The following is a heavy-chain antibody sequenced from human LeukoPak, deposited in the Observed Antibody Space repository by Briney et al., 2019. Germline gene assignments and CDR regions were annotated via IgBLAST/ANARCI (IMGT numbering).Heavy chain of an antibody. CDR3: ARLAAVTHYYFDY. V-gene: IGHV4-4*07. Sequence: SETLSLTCSVSGGSISNYYWSWIRRPAGKGLEWIGRIYASGITDYKPSLKSRVTISVDTSKNQFSLKLSSVTAADTAVYYCARLAAVTHYYFDYWGQGTLVTVSS. J-gene: IGHJ4*02. D-gene: IGHD4-11*01. CDR1: GGSISNYY. CDR2: IYASGIT.